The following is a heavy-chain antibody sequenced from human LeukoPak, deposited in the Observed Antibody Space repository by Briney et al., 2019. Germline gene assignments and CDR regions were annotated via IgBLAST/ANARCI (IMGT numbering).Heavy chain of an antibody. CDR3: ARASPRSARPFDY. Sequence: SETLSLTCAVYGGSFSGYYWSWIRQPPGKGLEWIGEINHSGSTNYNPSLKSRVTISVDTSKNQFSLKLSSATAADTAVYYCARASPRSARPFDYWGQGTLVTVSS. CDR1: GGSFSGYY. J-gene: IGHJ4*02. CDR2: INHSGST. D-gene: IGHD6-25*01. V-gene: IGHV4-34*01.